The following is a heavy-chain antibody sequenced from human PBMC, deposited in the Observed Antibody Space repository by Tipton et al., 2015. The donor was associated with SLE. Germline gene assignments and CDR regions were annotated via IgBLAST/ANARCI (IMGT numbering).Heavy chain of an antibody. CDR2: INPSGGST. Sequence: QLVQSGAEVKKPGASVKVSCKASGYTFTSYYMHWVRQAPGQGLEWMGIINPSGGSTSYAQKFQGRVTMTRDTSTSTVYMELSSLRSEDTAAYYCARRGQLVPLDYWGQGPLVTVSS. J-gene: IGHJ4*02. V-gene: IGHV1-46*01. D-gene: IGHD6-6*01. CDR3: ARRGQLVPLDY. CDR1: GYTFTSYY.